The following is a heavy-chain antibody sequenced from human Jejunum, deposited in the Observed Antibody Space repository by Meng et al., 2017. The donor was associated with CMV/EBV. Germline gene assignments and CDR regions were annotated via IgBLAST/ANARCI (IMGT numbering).Heavy chain of an antibody. CDR3: VRGRCTRTSCYTGAFDY. CDR2: ISPTEAI. CDR1: SIRGNHW. Sequence: SIRGNHWWSWVRQTPGKGLVWIAEISPTEAINYNPSLKSRVTISRDRSKNQFSLTVTSVTAADTAVYYCVRGRCTRTSCYTGAFDYWGQGTQVTVSS. D-gene: IGHD2-2*02. J-gene: IGHJ4*02. V-gene: IGHV4-4*02.